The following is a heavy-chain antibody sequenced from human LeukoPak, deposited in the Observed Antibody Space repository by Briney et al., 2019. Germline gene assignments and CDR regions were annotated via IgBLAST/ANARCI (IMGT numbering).Heavy chain of an antibody. CDR2: ISSSSSTI. V-gene: IGHV3-48*01. J-gene: IGHJ6*02. Sequence: GGSLRLSCAASGFTFSSYSMNWVRQAPGKGLEWVSYISSSSSTIYYADFVKGRFTISRDNAKNSLYLQMNSLRAEDTAVYYCARTLTAIVEDYYYYYGMDVWGQGTTVTVSS. CDR1: GFTFSSYS. CDR3: ARTLTAIVEDYYYYYGMDV. D-gene: IGHD5-24*01.